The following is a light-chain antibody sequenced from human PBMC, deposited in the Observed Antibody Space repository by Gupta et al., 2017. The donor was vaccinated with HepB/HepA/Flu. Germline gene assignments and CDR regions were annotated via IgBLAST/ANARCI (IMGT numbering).Light chain of an antibody. CDR3: ASWDDSLSGPV. J-gene: IGLJ3*02. Sequence: VPTHPPPQSETPRQRVTISCSGSSSNIGSNYVYWYQQLPGAAPKLLIYRNDQRPSGVPDRFSGSKSGTSASLAISGLRSEDEGIYDCASWDDSLSGPVFGGGTTLTVL. CDR2: RND. V-gene: IGLV1-47*01. CDR1: SSNIGSNY.